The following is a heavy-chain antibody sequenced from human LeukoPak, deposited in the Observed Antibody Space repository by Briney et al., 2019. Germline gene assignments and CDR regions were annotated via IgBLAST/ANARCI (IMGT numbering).Heavy chain of an antibody. CDR1: GVTFSDYA. Sequence: SVKVSCKASGVTFSDYALNWVRQAPGQGLEWMGVFIPILDTANSTQKFQGRLTITAGKSTNTVYMELSSLRFDDTAVYFCAGIPVFGVVLHQEPVWGKGTTVTVSS. V-gene: IGHV1-69*10. D-gene: IGHD3-3*01. CDR2: FIPILDTA. CDR3: AGIPVFGVVLHQEPV. J-gene: IGHJ6*03.